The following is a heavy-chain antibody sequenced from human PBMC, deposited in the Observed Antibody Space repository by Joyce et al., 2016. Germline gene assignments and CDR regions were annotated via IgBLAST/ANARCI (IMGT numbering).Heavy chain of an antibody. D-gene: IGHD4-23*01. V-gene: IGHV3-74*03. CDR3: ARLRRWSGPSDC. CDR2: SNRDGSST. Sequence: EVQLVESGGGLVQPGGSLRLSCAASGCTFSSYWMYWVRKAPGKGLVWVSRSNRDGSSTTYADSVKGRFTISRDNAKNTLYLQMNSLRAEDTAVYYCARLRRWSGPSDCWGQGTLVTVSS. J-gene: IGHJ4*02. CDR1: GCTFSSYW.